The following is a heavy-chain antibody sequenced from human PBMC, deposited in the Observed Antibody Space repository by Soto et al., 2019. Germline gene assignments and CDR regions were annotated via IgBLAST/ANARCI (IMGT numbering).Heavy chain of an antibody. V-gene: IGHV1-69*01. CDR3: ARIGDGNQRPFVY. CDR1: GYTFSSYT. J-gene: IGHJ4*02. Sequence: QVRLVQSGAEVKKPGSSVKVSCKASGYTFSSYTINWVRQAPGQGLELMGGIIPVFNSATYAQKFQGRVTITADESTSTAYLELRSLRSEDTAVYYCARIGDGNQRPFVYWGQGTLVTVSS. D-gene: IGHD6-25*01. CDR2: IIPVFNSA.